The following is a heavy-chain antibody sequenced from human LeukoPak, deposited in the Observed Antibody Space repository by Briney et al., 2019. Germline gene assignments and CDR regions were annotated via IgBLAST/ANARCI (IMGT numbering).Heavy chain of an antibody. J-gene: IGHJ4*02. Sequence: SGTLSLTCAVYGGSFSGYYWSWIRQPPGKGLEWIGEINHSGSTNYNPSLKSRITISVDTSKNQFSLKLSSVTAADTAVYYCAREGHVDTAMFFDYWGQGTLVTVSS. V-gene: IGHV4-34*01. CDR3: AREGHVDTAMFFDY. CDR2: INHSGST. D-gene: IGHD5-18*01. CDR1: GGSFSGYY.